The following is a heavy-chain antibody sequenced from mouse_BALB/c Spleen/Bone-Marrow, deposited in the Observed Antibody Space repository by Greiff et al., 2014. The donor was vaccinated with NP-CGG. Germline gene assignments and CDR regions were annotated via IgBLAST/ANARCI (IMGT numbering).Heavy chain of an antibody. CDR3: TIGGFDC. Sequence: QVQLQQSGAELVKPGASVKLSCKASGYTFTSYWVHWVKLRPGQGFEWIGEINPSNGGTNYNEKFKRKATLTVDKSSSTAYMQLSSLTSEDSAVYYCTIGGFDCWGQGTTLTVSS. V-gene: IGHV1S16*01. CDR1: GYTFTSYW. J-gene: IGHJ2*01. CDR2: INPSNGGT.